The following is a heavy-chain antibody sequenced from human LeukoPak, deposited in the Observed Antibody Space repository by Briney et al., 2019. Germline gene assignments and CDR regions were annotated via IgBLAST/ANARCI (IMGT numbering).Heavy chain of an antibody. D-gene: IGHD3-16*01. CDR1: GFTFSSYG. CDR3: ARDWGSWSHDY. V-gene: IGHV3-30*03. CDR2: ISYDGSNK. Sequence: GRSLRLSCAASGFTFSSYGMHWVRQAPGKGLEWVAVISYDGSNKYYADSVKGRFTISRDNSKNTLYLQMNSLRAEDTAVYYCARDWGSWSHDYWGQGTLVTVSS. J-gene: IGHJ4*02.